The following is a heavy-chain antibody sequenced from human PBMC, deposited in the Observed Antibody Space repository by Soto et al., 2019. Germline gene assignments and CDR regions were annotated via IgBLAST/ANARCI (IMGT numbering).Heavy chain of an antibody. CDR1: GYSFTSYW. Sequence: GESLKISCKGSGYSFTSYWIGWVRQMPGKGLEWMGIIYPGDSDTRYSPSFQGQVTISADKSISTAYLQWSSLKASDTAMYYCARHRKIVVVPAAMHNIVDYSSYSSIDVWGKGTTVT. V-gene: IGHV5-51*01. J-gene: IGHJ6*03. D-gene: IGHD2-2*01. CDR3: ARHRKIVVVPAAMHNIVDYSSYSSIDV. CDR2: IYPGDSDT.